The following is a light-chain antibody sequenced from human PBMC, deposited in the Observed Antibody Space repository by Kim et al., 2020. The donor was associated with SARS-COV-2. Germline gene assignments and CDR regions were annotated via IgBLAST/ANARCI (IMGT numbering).Light chain of an antibody. CDR1: QSVSSY. Sequence: EIVMTQSPATLSASPGERATLSCRASQSVSSYLAWYQQKPGQNFRLLIYGTSTRATGIPARFSGSGSGTEFSLTISSLQSEDFAVYYCQQYYDWPLSFGGVTKVDNK. J-gene: IGKJ4*01. CDR2: GTS. V-gene: IGKV3-15*01. CDR3: QQYYDWPLS.